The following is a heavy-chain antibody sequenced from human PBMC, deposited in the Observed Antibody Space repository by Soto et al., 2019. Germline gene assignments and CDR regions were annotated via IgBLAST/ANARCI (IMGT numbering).Heavy chain of an antibody. Sequence: ASVKVSCKASGYTFTSYGISWVRQAPGQGLEWMGWISAYNGNTNYAQKLQGRVTMTTDTSTSTAYMELRSLRSDDTAVYYCARDSSLVYDILTGWPFDYWGQGTLVTVSS. CDR3: ARDSSLVYDILTGWPFDY. J-gene: IGHJ4*02. D-gene: IGHD3-9*01. V-gene: IGHV1-18*01. CDR1: GYTFTSYG. CDR2: ISAYNGNT.